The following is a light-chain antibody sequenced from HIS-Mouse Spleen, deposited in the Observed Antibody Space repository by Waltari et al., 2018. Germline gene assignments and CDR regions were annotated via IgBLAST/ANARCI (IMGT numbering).Light chain of an antibody. CDR1: QSISSW. V-gene: IGKV1-5*03. J-gene: IGKJ1*01. CDR3: QKYNSYST. CDR2: KAS. Sequence: DIQMTQSPSTLSASVGDRVTITCRASQSISSWLAWYQQKPGTAPKLLIYKASSLESGVPSRFSGSGSGTEFTLTISSLQPDDFATYYCQKYNSYSTFGQGTKVEIK.